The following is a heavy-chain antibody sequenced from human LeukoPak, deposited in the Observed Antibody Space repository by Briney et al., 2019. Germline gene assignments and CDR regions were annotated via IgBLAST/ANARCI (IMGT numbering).Heavy chain of an antibody. CDR2: ISSSSSTI. J-gene: IGHJ4*02. D-gene: IGHD3-3*01. V-gene: IGHV3-48*01. Sequence: GGSLRLSCAASGFTFSNYNMNWVRQAPGKGLEWVSCISSSSSTIYYADSVKGRFTISRDNAKNSLYLQMNSLRVEDTAVFYCARDRGGTDDFWSGYYTGYFDYWGQGTLVTVSS. CDR3: ARDRGGTDDFWSGYYTGYFDY. CDR1: GFTFSNYN.